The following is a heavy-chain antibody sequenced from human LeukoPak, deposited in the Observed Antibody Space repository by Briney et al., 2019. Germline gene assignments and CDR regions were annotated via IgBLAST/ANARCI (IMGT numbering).Heavy chain of an antibody. J-gene: IGHJ4*02. CDR2: ISGNGFNT. D-gene: IGHD6-13*01. CDR1: GFSFSSYA. CDR3: ARGISFSSSWPFDS. Sequence: GALRLSCAASGFSFSSYAMYWVRQAPGKGLEYVSAISGNGFNTNSANSVKGRFTISRDNSNGTLYLQMGSLSVDDTAVYYCARGISFSSSWPFDSWGQGTVVTV. V-gene: IGHV3-64*01.